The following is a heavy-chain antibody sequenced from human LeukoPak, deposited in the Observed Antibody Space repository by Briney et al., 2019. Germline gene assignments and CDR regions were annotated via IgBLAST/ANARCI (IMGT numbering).Heavy chain of an antibody. J-gene: IGHJ3*02. D-gene: IGHD3-22*01. CDR3: ARDPEGYYDNTGAFDI. CDR2: IYSGGST. V-gene: IGHV3-66*01. CDR1: GFTVSYNF. Sequence: GGSLRLSCAASGFTVSYNFMNWVRQAPGKGLEWVSVIYSGGSTYYADSVKGRFTISRDNSKNTLYLQMSNLRAEDTAVYYRARDPEGYYDNTGAFDIWGQGTMVTVSS.